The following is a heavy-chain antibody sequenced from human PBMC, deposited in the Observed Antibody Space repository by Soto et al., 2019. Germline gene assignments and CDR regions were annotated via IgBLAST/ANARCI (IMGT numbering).Heavy chain of an antibody. CDR2: IYHTGST. J-gene: IGHJ4*02. CDR3: ARRTLNRGRTFDS. D-gene: IGHD1-1*01. V-gene: IGHV4-30-4*08. CDR1: GGSISSGNSY. Sequence: QVQLQESGPGLVTPSQTLSLPCTVSGGSISSGNSYWTWIRQPPGKGLEWIGYIYHTGSTFYNPSLRSRVTVSVDMSQSQFSLRLIAVTAAEPAVYYCARRTLNRGRTFDSWGQGVLVTVSS.